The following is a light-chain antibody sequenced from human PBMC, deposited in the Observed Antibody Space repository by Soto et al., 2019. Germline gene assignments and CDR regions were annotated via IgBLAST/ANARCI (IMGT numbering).Light chain of an antibody. J-gene: IGKJ5*01. V-gene: IGKV3-11*01. CDR1: QSFRGL. Sequence: EIVLTHSPSTLSLSPLERATLSVMSSQSFRGLLAWYQQKPGQAPRLLIYDAYNRATGIPPRFSGSGSGTDFTLTISSLEPEDFAVYYCQQRSNWPPITFGQGTRLEIK. CDR3: QQRSNWPPIT. CDR2: DAY.